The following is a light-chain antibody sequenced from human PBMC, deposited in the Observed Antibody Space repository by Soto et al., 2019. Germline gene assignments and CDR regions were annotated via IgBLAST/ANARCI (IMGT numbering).Light chain of an antibody. V-gene: IGLV1-40*01. CDR1: SSNIGAGYD. CDR2: ANS. CDR3: QSYDSSLYGYV. J-gene: IGLJ1*01. Sequence: QSALTQPPSVSGAPGQRVTISCTGSSSNIGAGYDVHWYQQLPGTAPKLLIYANSNRPSGVPGRFSGSKSGTAASLAITGLQAEDESDYYCQSYDSSLYGYVFGTGTKVTVL.